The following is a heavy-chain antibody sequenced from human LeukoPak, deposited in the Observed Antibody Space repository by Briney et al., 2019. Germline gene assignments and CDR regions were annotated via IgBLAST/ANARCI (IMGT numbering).Heavy chain of an antibody. J-gene: IGHJ6*02. D-gene: IGHD4-17*01. Sequence: ASVKVSCKASGYTFTSYGFSWVRQATGQGLEWMGWMNPNSGNTGYAQKFQGRVTMTRNTSISTAYMELSSLRSEDTAVYYCALSHYGDYYYYGMDVWGQGTTVTVSS. CDR2: MNPNSGNT. CDR3: ALSHYGDYYYYGMDV. CDR1: GYTFTSYG. V-gene: IGHV1-8*02.